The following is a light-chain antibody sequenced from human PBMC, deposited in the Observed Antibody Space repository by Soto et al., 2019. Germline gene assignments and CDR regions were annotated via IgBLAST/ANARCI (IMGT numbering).Light chain of an antibody. CDR1: SGHSSYA. V-gene: IGLV4-69*01. CDR3: QNWGTGIQV. CDR2: LNSDGRH. J-gene: IGLJ2*01. Sequence: QLVLTQSPSASASLGASVKLTCTLSSGHSSYAIAWHQQQPEKGPRYLMKLNSDGRHVKGDGIPDRFSGSSSGAERYLTVSSLQSEDEADYYCQNWGTGIQVFGGGTKLTVL.